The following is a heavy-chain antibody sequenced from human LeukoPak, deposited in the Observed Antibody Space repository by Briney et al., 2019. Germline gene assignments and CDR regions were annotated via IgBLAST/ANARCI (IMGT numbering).Heavy chain of an antibody. Sequence: PGGSLRLSCAASGFTFSSYGMHWVRQAPGKGLERVSFIRYDGSNKYYADSVKGRFTISRDNSKNTLYLQMNSLRAEDTAVYYCVKDYDFWSGYYSPTRGYFDYWGQGTLVTVSS. J-gene: IGHJ4*02. D-gene: IGHD3-3*01. CDR3: VKDYDFWSGYYSPTRGYFDY. CDR2: IRYDGSNK. CDR1: GFTFSSYG. V-gene: IGHV3-30*02.